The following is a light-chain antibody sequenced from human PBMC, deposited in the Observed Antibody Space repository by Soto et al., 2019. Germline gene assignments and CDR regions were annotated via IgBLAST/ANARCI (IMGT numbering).Light chain of an antibody. CDR1: QSVSSY. Sequence: VLTQAPGTLSLSPGQRATLSCRASQSVSSYLAWYQQKPGQAPRLLIYGASSRATGIPDRFSGSGSGTDFTLTISRLEPEDFAVYYCHQYGSSPATFGQGTKVDIK. CDR3: HQYGSSPAT. CDR2: GAS. V-gene: IGKV3-20*01. J-gene: IGKJ1*01.